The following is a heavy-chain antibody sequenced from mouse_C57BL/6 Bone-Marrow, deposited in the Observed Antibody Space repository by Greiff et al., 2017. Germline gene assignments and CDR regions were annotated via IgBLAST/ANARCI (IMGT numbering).Heavy chain of an antibody. D-gene: IGHD3-3*01. CDR2: IYPGDGDT. J-gene: IGHJ4*01. V-gene: IGHV1-82*01. CDR3: ARGQLGGDY. Sequence: QVQLQQSGPELVKPGASVKISCKASGYAFSSSWMNWVKQRPGKGLEWIGRIYPGDGDTNYNGKFKGKATLTADKSSSTAYMQLSSLTSEDSAVYFCARGQLGGDYWGQGTSVTVSS. CDR1: GYAFSSSW.